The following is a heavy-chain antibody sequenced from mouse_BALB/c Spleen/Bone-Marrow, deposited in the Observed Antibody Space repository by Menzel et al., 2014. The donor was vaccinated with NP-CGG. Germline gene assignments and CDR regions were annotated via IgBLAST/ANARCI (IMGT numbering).Heavy chain of an antibody. CDR2: INPGSGST. D-gene: IGHD2-3*01. Sequence: QVQLQQSGAELVRPGTSVKVSCKASGYAFTDYLMEWLKQRPGQGLGWIGVINPGSGSTNYNEKFKDKATLTADKSSSTAYMQLSSLTSDDSAVYFCARYDGYFGYWGQGTILTVSS. CDR3: ARYDGYFGY. CDR1: GYAFTDYL. V-gene: IGHV1-54*01. J-gene: IGHJ2*01.